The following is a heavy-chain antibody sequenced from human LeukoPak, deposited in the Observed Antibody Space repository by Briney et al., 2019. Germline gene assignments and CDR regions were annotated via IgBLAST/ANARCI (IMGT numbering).Heavy chain of an antibody. CDR2: IYYSGST. D-gene: IGHD6-6*01. CDR1: GGSISSSSYY. Sequence: SETLSLTCTVSGGSISSSSYYWGWIRQPPGKGLEWIGSIYYSGSTYYNPSLKSRVTISVDTSKNQFSLKLSSVTAADTAVYYCARHAGFAARHDAFDIWGRGTMVTVSS. CDR3: ARHAGFAARHDAFDI. J-gene: IGHJ3*02. V-gene: IGHV4-39*07.